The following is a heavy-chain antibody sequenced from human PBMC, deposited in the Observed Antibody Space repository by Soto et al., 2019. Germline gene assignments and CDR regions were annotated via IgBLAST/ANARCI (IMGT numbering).Heavy chain of an antibody. CDR1: GGSMNPYF. CDR2: IYYSGST. CDR3: ARVIGGWYEHDY. D-gene: IGHD6-19*01. J-gene: IGHJ4*02. V-gene: IGHV4-59*01. Sequence: PSETLSLTCTVSGGSMNPYFWSWLRQPPEKGLEWIGYIYYSGSTKCNTSLKSRVTISLDTSKNQFSLNLRSVTAADTAIYYCARVIGGWYEHDYWGQGTLVTVSS.